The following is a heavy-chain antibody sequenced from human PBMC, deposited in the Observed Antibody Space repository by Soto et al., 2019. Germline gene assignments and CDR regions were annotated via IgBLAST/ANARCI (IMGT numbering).Heavy chain of an antibody. CDR3: ARQYYYDSSGYPDY. CDR1: GYTFTSYG. CDR2: IIAYNGNT. J-gene: IGHJ4*02. V-gene: IGHV1-18*01. Sequence: ASVKVSCKASGYTFTSYGISWVRQAPGQGLEWMGWIIAYNGNTNYAQKFQGRVTMTTDTSMSTAYMELSSLRSEDTAVYYCARQYYYDSSGYPDYWGQGTLVTVSS. D-gene: IGHD3-22*01.